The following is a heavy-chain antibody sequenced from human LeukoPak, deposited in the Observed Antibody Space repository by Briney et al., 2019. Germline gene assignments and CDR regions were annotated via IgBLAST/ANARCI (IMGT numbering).Heavy chain of an antibody. V-gene: IGHV4-34*01. Sequence: SETLSLTCAVYGGSFSGYYWSWIRQPPGKGLEWIGEINHSGSTNYNPSLKSRVTISVDTSKNQFSLKLSSVTAADTAVYYCARGRYDFWSGYYLKRDWFDPWGQGTLVTVSS. D-gene: IGHD3-3*01. CDR1: GGSFSGYY. CDR3: ARGRYDFWSGYYLKRDWFDP. CDR2: INHSGST. J-gene: IGHJ5*02.